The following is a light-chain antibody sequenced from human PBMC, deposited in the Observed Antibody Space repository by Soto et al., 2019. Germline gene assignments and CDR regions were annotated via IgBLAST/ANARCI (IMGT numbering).Light chain of an antibody. CDR2: VAS. J-gene: IGKJ2*01. V-gene: IGKV3-15*01. Sequence: EIVMTQSPATLSVSPGERATLSCRASQSVGSSLAWYQQKPGQAPRLLIYVASTRATAFPARFSGSGSGTEFTLTISSLQSEDFAIYYCQQYTTWPYTFGQGTKLEIK. CDR1: QSVGSS. CDR3: QQYTTWPYT.